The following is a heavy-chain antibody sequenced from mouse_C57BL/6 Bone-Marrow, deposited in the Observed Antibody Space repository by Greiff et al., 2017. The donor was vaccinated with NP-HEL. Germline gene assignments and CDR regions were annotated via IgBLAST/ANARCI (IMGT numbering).Heavy chain of an antibody. CDR2: IDPSDSYT. V-gene: IGHV1-50*01. CDR3: ARLRFYAMDY. CDR1: GYTFTSYW. Sequence: QVQLKESGAELVKPGASVKLSCKASGYTFTSYWMQWVKQRPGQGLEWIGEIDPSDSYTNYNQKFKGKATLTVDTSSSTAYMQLSSLTSEDSAVYYCARLRFYAMDYWGQGTSVTVSS. J-gene: IGHJ4*01.